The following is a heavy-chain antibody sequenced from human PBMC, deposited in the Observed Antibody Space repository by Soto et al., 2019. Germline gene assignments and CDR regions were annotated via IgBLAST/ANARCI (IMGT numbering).Heavy chain of an antibody. CDR3: AKVAGYYGSGSYLTN. Sequence: QVQLVESGGGVVQPGRSLRLSCAASGFTFSSYGMHWVRQAPGKGLEWVAVISYDGSNKYYADSVKGRFTISRDNSKNTLYLQMNRLRAEDTAVYYCAKVAGYYGSGSYLTNWGQGTLVTVSS. CDR1: GFTFSSYG. J-gene: IGHJ4*02. V-gene: IGHV3-30*18. D-gene: IGHD3-10*01. CDR2: ISYDGSNK.